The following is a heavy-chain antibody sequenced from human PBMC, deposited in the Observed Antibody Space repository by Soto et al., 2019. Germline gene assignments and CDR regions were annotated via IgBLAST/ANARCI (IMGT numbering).Heavy chain of an antibody. Sequence: VGSLRLSCASSVCTFSSYAMSWVRQSPGKGLEWVSAISGSGGSTYYADSVKGRFTISRDNSKNTLYLQMNSLRAEDTAVYYCAKGSTIAVAADGSDYWGQGTRV. CDR3: AKGSTIAVAADGSDY. D-gene: IGHD6-19*01. CDR1: VCTFSSYA. J-gene: IGHJ4*02. CDR2: ISGSGGST. V-gene: IGHV3-23*01.